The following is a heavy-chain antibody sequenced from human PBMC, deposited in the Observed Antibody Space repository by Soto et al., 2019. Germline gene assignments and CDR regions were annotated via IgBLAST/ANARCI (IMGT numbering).Heavy chain of an antibody. CDR2: IKSGGTT. CDR3: AADKPGVGQGEFEC. D-gene: IGHD3-10*01. CDR1: GFTFITAW. J-gene: IGHJ4*02. Sequence: GSLRLSCAASGFTFITAWMNWVRQAPGKGLEWLGHIKSGGTTDYIVPVKGRFTISRDDSKNMVYLQMSSLKTEDTAVYYCAADKPGVGQGEFECWGQGAMVTVYS. V-gene: IGHV3-15*01.